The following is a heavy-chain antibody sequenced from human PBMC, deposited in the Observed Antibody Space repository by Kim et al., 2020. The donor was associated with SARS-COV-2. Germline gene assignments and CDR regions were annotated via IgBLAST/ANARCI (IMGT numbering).Heavy chain of an antibody. V-gene: IGHV3-23*01. CDR3: AKQRNNPSVLLWFGELSD. D-gene: IGHD3-10*01. Sequence: GGSLRLSCAASGFTFSSYAMSWVRQAPGKGLEWVSAISGSGGSTYYADSVKGRFTISRDNSKSTLFLQMNSLRAEDTAVYYCAKQRNNPSVLLWFGELSDWGQGTLVTVSS. J-gene: IGHJ4*02. CDR2: ISGSGGST. CDR1: GFTFSSYA.